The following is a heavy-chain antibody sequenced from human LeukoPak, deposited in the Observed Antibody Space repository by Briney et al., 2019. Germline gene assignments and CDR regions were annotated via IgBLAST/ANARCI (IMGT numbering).Heavy chain of an antibody. CDR2: ISGSGGST. D-gene: IGHD5-24*01. CDR1: GFTFSSYG. Sequence: GGSLRLSCAASGFTFSSYGMSWVRQAPGKGLEWVSAISGSGGSTYYADSVKGRFTISRDNSKNTLYLQMNSLRAEDTAVYYCAKSAVGRWLQLIGVYFDYWGQGTRVTVSS. J-gene: IGHJ4*02. V-gene: IGHV3-23*01. CDR3: AKSAVGRWLQLIGVYFDY.